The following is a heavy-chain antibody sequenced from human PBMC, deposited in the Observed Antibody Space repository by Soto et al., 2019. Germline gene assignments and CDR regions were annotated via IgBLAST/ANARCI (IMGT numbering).Heavy chain of an antibody. CDR1: GYTFTSSD. V-gene: IGHV1-8*01. CDR3: AIGWHYNIVANTFAY. Sequence: QVQLVQSGAEVKKPGASVKVSCKASGYTFTSSDINWVRQATGQGLEWMGWMNPNSGNPCYAQKFQGRITMTKHTSISTSYMELSSLRSEDTSVYYCAIGWHYNIVANTFAYCGQGTLVTVSS. CDR2: MNPNSGNP. D-gene: IGHD5-12*01. J-gene: IGHJ4*02.